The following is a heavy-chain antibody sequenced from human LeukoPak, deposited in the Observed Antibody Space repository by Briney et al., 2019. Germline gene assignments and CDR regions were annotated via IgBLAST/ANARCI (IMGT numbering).Heavy chain of an antibody. J-gene: IGHJ4*02. CDR3: AVQSAYGFDY. Sequence: GGSLRLSCAASGFSFSSYSLNWVRQAPGKGLEWVSYISHTGSTMSYADSVKGRFTISRDNAKNSLYLQMNSLRAEDTAVYYCAVQSAYGFDYWGQGTLVTVSS. CDR1: GFSFSSYS. D-gene: IGHD4-17*01. CDR2: ISHTGSTM. V-gene: IGHV3-48*01.